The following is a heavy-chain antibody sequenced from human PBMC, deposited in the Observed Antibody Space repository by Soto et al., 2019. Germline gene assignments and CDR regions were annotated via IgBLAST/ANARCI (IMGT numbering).Heavy chain of an antibody. D-gene: IGHD3-22*01. CDR3: ARARYYYDSSGYPGLFDY. CDR2: VKQDGSAK. V-gene: IGHV3-7*03. CDR1: GFTFSSYW. Sequence: GGSLRLSCAASGFTFSSYWMSWVRQAPGKGLEWVANVKQDGSAKYYVDSVKGRFTISRDNAKNSLYLQMNSLRAEDTAVYYCARARYYYDSSGYPGLFDYWGQGTLVTVSS. J-gene: IGHJ4*02.